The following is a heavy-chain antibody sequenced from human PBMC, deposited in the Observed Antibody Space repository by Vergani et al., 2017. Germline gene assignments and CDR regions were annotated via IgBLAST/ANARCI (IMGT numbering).Heavy chain of an antibody. CDR3: ARGAIVVVPADYFDY. J-gene: IGHJ4*02. Sequence: QVQLQESGPGLVKPSQTLSLTCSVSGDSISSGVYYWNWIRQHPGKGLEWIGYIYYSGSTYYNPSLKSRVTISVDTSKNQFSLKLSSVTAADTAVYYCARGAIVVVPADYFDYWGQGTLVTVSS. D-gene: IGHD2-2*01. V-gene: IGHV4-30-4*01. CDR2: IYYSGST. CDR1: GDSISSGVYY.